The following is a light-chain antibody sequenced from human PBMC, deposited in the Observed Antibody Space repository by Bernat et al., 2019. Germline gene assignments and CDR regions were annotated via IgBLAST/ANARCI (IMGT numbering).Light chain of an antibody. CDR2: DVS. CDR1: SSDVGGYNF. V-gene: IGLV2-14*03. Sequence: QSALTQPASVSGSPGQSITISCSGSSSDVGGYNFVSWYQQHPGKAPKLMIYDVSDRPSGISDRFSGSKSDNTASLTISGLQAEDEADYYCYSFTSSHRYVFGSGTRVTV. CDR3: YSFTSSHRYV. J-gene: IGLJ1*01.